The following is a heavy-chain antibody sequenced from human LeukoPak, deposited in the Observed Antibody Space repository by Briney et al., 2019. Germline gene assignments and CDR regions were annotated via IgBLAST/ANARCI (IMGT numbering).Heavy chain of an antibody. D-gene: IGHD2-2*01. CDR1: GFTFSGSA. J-gene: IGHJ4*02. Sequence: GGSLRLSCAASGFTFSGSAMHWVRQASGKGQERVGRIRSKANSYATAYAASVKGRFTISRDDSKNTAYLQMNSLKTEDTAVYYCTRHCSSTSCYDWGFDYWGQGTLVTVSS. CDR3: TRHCSSTSCYDWGFDY. V-gene: IGHV3-73*01. CDR2: IRSKANSYAT.